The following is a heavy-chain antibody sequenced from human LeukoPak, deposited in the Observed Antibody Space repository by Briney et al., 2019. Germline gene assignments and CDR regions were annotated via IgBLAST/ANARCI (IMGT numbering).Heavy chain of an antibody. V-gene: IGHV4-59*01. CDR1: GGSISSYY. CDR3: ARDRSSGWTGVFDI. CDR2: IYYSGST. Sequence: SETLSLTCNVSGGSISSYYWSWIRQSPGKGLEWIGYIYYSGSTKYNPSLESRVTISIDTSKNHFSLKLSSVTAADTAVYYCARDRSSGWTGVFDIWGRWTMVTGSS. J-gene: IGHJ3*02. D-gene: IGHD6-19*01.